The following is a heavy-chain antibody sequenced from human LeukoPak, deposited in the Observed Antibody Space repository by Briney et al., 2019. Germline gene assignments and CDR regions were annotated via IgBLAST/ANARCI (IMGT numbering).Heavy chain of an antibody. J-gene: IGHJ4*02. CDR2: IYHSGST. CDR3: ARVHYYDRRIDY. Sequence: SETLSLTCAVSGGSISSSNWWSWIRQPPGKGLEWIGEIYHSGSTNYNPSLKSRVTISVDTSKNQFSLKLSSVTAADTAVYYCARVHYYDRRIDYWGQGTLVTVSS. D-gene: IGHD3-22*01. V-gene: IGHV4-4*02. CDR1: GGSISSSNW.